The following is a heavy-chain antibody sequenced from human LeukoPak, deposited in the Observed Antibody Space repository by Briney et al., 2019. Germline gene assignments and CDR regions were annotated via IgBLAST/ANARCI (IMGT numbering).Heavy chain of an antibody. J-gene: IGHJ3*02. CDR3: ASPYLGYCSGGSCYFDAFDI. CDR1: GYTFTGYY. Sequence: ASVKVSCKASGYTFTGYYMHWVRQAPGQGLERMGRINPSSGGTNYAQKFQGRVTMTRDTSISTDYMELSRLRSDDTAVYYCASPYLGYCSGGSCYFDAFDIWGQGTMVTVSS. CDR2: INPSSGGT. D-gene: IGHD2-15*01. V-gene: IGHV1-2*06.